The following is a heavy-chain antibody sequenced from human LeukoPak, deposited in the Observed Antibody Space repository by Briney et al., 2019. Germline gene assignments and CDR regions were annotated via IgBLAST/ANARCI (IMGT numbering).Heavy chain of an antibody. CDR3: ARILSSSGGFDY. V-gene: IGHV1-69*13. D-gene: IGHD6-6*01. J-gene: IGHJ4*02. CDR2: IIPIFGTA. CDR1: GGTFSSYA. Sequence: SVKVSCKASGGTFSSYAISWVRQAPGQGLEWMGGIIPIFGTANYAQKFQGRVTITADESTSTAYMELRSLRSDDTAVYYCARILSSSGGFDYWGQGTLVTVSS.